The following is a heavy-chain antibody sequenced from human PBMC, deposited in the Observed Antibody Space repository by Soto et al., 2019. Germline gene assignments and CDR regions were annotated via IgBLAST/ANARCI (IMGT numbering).Heavy chain of an antibody. V-gene: IGHV4-4*02. CDR2: IYHSVST. CDR3: ASLPATSDFDS. J-gene: IGHJ4*02. D-gene: IGHD2-2*01. Sequence: QVQLQESGPGLVKPSGTLSLTCAVSGGSISSSNWWSWVRQPPGKGLEWIGEIYHSVSTNSKPSLNSRATISVDKSKNQFSLKLSTVTAADTAVYYCASLPATSDFDSWGQGTLVTVSS. CDR1: GGSISSSNW.